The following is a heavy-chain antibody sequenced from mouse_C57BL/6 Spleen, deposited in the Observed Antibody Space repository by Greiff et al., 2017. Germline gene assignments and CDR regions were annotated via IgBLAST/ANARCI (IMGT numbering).Heavy chain of an antibody. V-gene: IGHV1-81*01. D-gene: IGHD2-13*01. CDR1: GYTFTSYG. CDR2: IYPRSGNT. CDR3: ARWGWDGDGYFDY. Sequence: QVQLQQSGAELARPGASVKLSCKASGYTFTSYGISWVKQRTGQGLEWIGDIYPRSGNTYYNEKFKGKATLTADKSSSTAYMALRSLTSEDSAVYFCARWGWDGDGYFDYWGQGTTLTVSS. J-gene: IGHJ2*01.